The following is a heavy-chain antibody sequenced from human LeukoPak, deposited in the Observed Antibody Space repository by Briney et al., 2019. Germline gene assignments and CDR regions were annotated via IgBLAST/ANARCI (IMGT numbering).Heavy chain of an antibody. D-gene: IGHD6-19*01. Sequence: ATGQGLEWMGWMNPNSGNTGYAQKFQGRVAMTRNTSISTAYMELSSLRSDDTAVYYCARGRYSSGSDYFDYWGQGTLVAVSS. CDR2: MNPNSGNT. J-gene: IGHJ4*02. V-gene: IGHV1-8*01. CDR3: ARGRYSSGSDYFDY.